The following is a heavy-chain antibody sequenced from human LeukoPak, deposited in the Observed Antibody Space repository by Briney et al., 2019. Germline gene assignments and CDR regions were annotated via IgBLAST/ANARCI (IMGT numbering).Heavy chain of an antibody. D-gene: IGHD3-10*01. CDR2: IYYSGST. CDR1: GGSISSGGYS. Sequence: SETLSLTCAVSGGSISSGGYSWSWIRQPPGKGLEWIGYIYYSGSTYYNPSLKSRVTISVDTSKNQFSLKLSSVTAADTAVYYCARMVTIWFGELLKVDAFDIWGQGTMVTVSS. V-gene: IGHV4-30-4*07. CDR3: ARMVTIWFGELLKVDAFDI. J-gene: IGHJ3*02.